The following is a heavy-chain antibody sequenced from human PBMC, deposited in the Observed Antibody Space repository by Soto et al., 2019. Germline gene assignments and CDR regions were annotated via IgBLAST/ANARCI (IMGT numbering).Heavy chain of an antibody. D-gene: IGHD3-3*01. CDR3: AKDRSGTTFGVVTLAVLGY. CDR2: ISYDGSNK. J-gene: IGHJ4*02. CDR1: GFTFSSYG. Sequence: PGGSLRLSCAASGFTFSSYGMHWVRQAPGKGLEGVAVISYDGSNKYYADSVKGRFTISRDNSKNTLYLQMNSLRAEDTAVYYCAKDRSGTTFGVVTLAVLGYWGQGTLVTVSS. V-gene: IGHV3-30*18.